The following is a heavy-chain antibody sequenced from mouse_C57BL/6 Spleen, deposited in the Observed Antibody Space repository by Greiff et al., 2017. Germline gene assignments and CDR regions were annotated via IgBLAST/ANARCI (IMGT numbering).Heavy chain of an antibody. V-gene: IGHV1-76*01. J-gene: IGHJ3*01. CDR2: IYPGSGNT. D-gene: IGHD2-1*01. CDR3: ASGNYGAY. CDR1: GYTFTDYY. Sequence: QVQLQQSGAELVRPGASVKLSCKASGYTFTDYYINWVKQRPGQGLEWIARIYPGSGNTYYNEKFKGKATLTAEKSSSTAYMQLSSLTSEDSAVYFCASGNYGAYWGQGTLVTVSA.